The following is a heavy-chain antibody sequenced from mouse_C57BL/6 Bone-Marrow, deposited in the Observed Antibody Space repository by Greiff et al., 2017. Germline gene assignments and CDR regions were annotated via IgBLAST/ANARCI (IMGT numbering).Heavy chain of an antibody. CDR3: TTRMFDD. J-gene: IGHJ2*01. CDR2: IDPENGDT. Sequence: VQLQQSGAELVRPGASVKLSCTASGFNIKDDYMHWVKQRPEQGLEWIGWIDPENGDTEYASKFQGKSTIPADTSTNTAYLQLSSLTSEDNAVYYCTTRMFDDWGQGTTLTVSS. CDR1: GFNIKDDY. V-gene: IGHV14-4*01.